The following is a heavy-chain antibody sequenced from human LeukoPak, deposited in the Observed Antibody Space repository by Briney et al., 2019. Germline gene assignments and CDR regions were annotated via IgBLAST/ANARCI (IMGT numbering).Heavy chain of an antibody. V-gene: IGHV4-39*07. J-gene: IGHJ4*02. CDR3: ARVIGGSYYDY. D-gene: IGHD1-26*01. CDR1: GGSISSSSYY. Sequence: PSETLSLTCTVSGGSISSSSYYWGWIRQPPGKGLEWIGSIYYSGSTYYNPSLKSRVTMSVDTSKNQFSLKLSSVTAADTAVYYCARVIGGSYYDYWGQGTLVTVSS. CDR2: IYYSGST.